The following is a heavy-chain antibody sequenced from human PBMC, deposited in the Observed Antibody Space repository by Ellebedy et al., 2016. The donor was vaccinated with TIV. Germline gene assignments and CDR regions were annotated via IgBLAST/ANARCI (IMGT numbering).Heavy chain of an antibody. V-gene: IGHV3-7*03. CDR3: ARSRGVSY. Sequence: PGGSLRLSCAASGFSFADNAMHGVRQTPGRGLEWVANINQDGSQKYYVDSVKGRFTISRDNSKSTLYLQMNSLRAEDTAVYFCARSRGVSYWGQGTLVTVSS. CDR2: INQDGSQK. D-gene: IGHD2-8*01. J-gene: IGHJ4*02. CDR1: GFSFADNA.